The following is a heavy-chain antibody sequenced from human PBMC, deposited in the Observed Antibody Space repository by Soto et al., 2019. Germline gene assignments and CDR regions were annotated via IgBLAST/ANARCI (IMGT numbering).Heavy chain of an antibody. CDR1: GYSFTSYG. J-gene: IGHJ5*02. CDR3: MRGDVGWLDDLRQGELDP. D-gene: IGHD6-19*01. CDR2: ISTYNGNT. Sequence: QVHMVQSGAEVKKPGASVKVACKASGYSFTSYGVSWVRQAPGQGLEWMGWISTYNGNTNYAQKFQDRVKMTADTTTSTAYMELGSLRSDDTATYYCMRGDVGWLDDLRQGELDPWGQGTLVTVPA. V-gene: IGHV1-18*01.